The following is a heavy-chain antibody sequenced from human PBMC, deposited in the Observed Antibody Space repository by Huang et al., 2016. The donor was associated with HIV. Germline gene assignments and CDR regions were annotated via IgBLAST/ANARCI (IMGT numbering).Heavy chain of an antibody. CDR2: IIPIFGTP. D-gene: IGHD6-13*01. CDR3: ARWEAAADNNWFDP. J-gene: IGHJ5*02. V-gene: IGHV1-69*01. Sequence: QVQLVQSGAEVKKPGSSVTVSCRASGGTFSSCGISWVRQAPGQGLEWMGGIIPIFGTPNYAQKFQGRVTITADESTSTAYMELSSLRSEDTAVYYCARWEAAADNNWFDPWGQGTLVTVSS. CDR1: GGTFSSCG.